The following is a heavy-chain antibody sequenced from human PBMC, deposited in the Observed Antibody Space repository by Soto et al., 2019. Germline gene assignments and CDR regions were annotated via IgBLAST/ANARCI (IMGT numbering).Heavy chain of an antibody. J-gene: IGHJ6*02. CDR2: ISGNNGNT. D-gene: IGHD6-6*01. Sequence: QVQLVQSGAEVKKPGASVKVSCKASGYTFSRTGISWGRRAPGQGLEGRGWISGNNGNTNYAQRLQGRVTMTTDTSTSTAYMELRSLRSDDTAVYYCARDDGGSSSRYYYYGLDVWGQGTTVTVSS. V-gene: IGHV1-18*04. CDR1: GYTFSRTG. CDR3: ARDDGGSSSRYYYYGLDV.